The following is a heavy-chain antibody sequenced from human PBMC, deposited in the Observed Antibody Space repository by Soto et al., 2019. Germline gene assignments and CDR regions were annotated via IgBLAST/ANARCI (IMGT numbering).Heavy chain of an antibody. J-gene: IGHJ4*02. CDR1: GYTFTGYY. CDR2: INPNSGGT. CDR3: AGEYYYDRGRFDY. D-gene: IGHD3-22*01. Sequence: ASVKVSCKASGYTFTGYYMHWVRQAPGQGLEWMGWINPNSGGTNYAQKFQGRVTMTRDTSISTAYMELSRLRSDDTAVYYCAGEYYYDRGRFDYWGQGTLVTVSS. V-gene: IGHV1-2*02.